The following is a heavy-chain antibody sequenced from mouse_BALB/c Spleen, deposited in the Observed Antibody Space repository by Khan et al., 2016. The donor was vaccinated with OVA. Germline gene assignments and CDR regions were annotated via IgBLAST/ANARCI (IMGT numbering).Heavy chain of an antibody. CDR3: ARGYDLVAY. CDR1: GYSFTLYY. Sequence: VQLKESGPDLVKPGASVKISCKASGYSFTLYYMTWVKQSHGKSLEWIGRVNPNTGGSDYNQEFKGKAILTVDKSSNTAYMELHSLTSEDSAVYYCARGYDLVAYWGQGTLVTVSA. J-gene: IGHJ3*01. D-gene: IGHD2-14*01. CDR2: VNPNTGGS. V-gene: IGHV1-26*01.